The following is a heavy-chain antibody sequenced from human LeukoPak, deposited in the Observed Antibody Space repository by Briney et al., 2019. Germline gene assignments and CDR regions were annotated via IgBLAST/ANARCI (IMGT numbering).Heavy chain of an antibody. CDR3: ARDRSGYGDFDS. Sequence: SETLSLTCDLSGRSISRGSYWGWIRRPPGKGLEWIGNIDHAGSPYYNPSLRSRVTISVDTSNNQFSLKLSSVTAPDTAVYYCARDRSGYGDFDSWGQGTLVTVSS. V-gene: IGHV4-38-2*02. CDR2: IDHAGSP. D-gene: IGHD5-12*01. CDR1: GRSISRGSY. J-gene: IGHJ4*02.